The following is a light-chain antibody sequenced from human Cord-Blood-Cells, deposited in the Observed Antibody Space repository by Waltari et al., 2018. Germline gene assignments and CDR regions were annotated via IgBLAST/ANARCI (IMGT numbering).Light chain of an antibody. V-gene: IGKV1-39*01. Sequence: DIQMNQSPSSLSASVGDRVTITCRASQSISSYLNWYQQKPGKAPKLLIYAASSLQSGVPSMFSGSGSGTDFTLTISSLQPEDFATYYCQQSYSTPYTFGQGPKLEIK. CDR2: AAS. CDR1: QSISSY. J-gene: IGKJ2*01. CDR3: QQSYSTPYT.